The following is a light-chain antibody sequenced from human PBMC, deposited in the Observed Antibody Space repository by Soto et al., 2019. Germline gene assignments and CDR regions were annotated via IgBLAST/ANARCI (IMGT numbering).Light chain of an antibody. V-gene: IGKV3-20*01. Sequence: EIVLTQSPGTLSLSPGERATLSCRASQSVSKNFLAWYQQKPGQAPRLLISGAANRATCIPDRFSGSGSGTDFSLAIDRLEPEDLAVYFCRQHGSSPATFGGGTNVAIK. CDR3: RQHGSSPAT. J-gene: IGKJ4*01. CDR2: GAA. CDR1: QSVSKNF.